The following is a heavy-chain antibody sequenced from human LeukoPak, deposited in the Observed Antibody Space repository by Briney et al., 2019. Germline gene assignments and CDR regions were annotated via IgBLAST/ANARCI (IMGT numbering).Heavy chain of an antibody. CDR2: INPDGTTT. CDR1: GFTFSAYW. CDR3: ADPFADAFDI. J-gene: IGHJ3*02. D-gene: IGHD3-3*01. Sequence: PGGSLRLPCTASGFTFSAYWMHWVRQAPGKGLVWVSHINPDGTTTTYADSVKGRFTISRDNAKSTLFLQMNSLTAEDTAVYYCADPFADAFDIWGRGTMVTVSS. V-gene: IGHV3-74*01.